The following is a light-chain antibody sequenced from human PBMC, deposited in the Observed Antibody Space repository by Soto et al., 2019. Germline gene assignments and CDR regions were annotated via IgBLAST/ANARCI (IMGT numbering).Light chain of an antibody. J-gene: IGKJ2*01. V-gene: IGKV3-20*01. CDR3: QVYGGLNGGSLYT. Sequence: EIMLTQSPGTLSLSPGERATLSCRASQSISSTYLAWYQQRPGQAPSLLIYGASSRATGIPDRFSGSGSGTDFTLTISRLESEDSAAYYCQVYGGLNGGSLYTFGQGTKLEIK. CDR2: GAS. CDR1: QSISSTY.